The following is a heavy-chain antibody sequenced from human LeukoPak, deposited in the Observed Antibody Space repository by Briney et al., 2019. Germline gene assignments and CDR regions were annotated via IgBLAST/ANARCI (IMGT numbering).Heavy chain of an antibody. Sequence: GGSLRLSCAASGFTFSSYWMSWVRQAPGKGLEWVANIKQDGSEKYYVDSVKGRFTISRDNAKNSLYLQMNSLRAEDTAVYYCARVYYGDYPLYYYYYDMDVWGKGTTVTVSS. V-gene: IGHV3-7*01. CDR3: ARVYYGDYPLYYYYYDMDV. CDR1: GFTFSSYW. D-gene: IGHD4-17*01. CDR2: IKQDGSEK. J-gene: IGHJ6*03.